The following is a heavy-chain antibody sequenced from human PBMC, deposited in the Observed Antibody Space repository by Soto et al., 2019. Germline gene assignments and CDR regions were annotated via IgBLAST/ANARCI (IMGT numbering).Heavy chain of an antibody. CDR1: GFTFSSYG. V-gene: IGHV3-33*01. Sequence: QVQLVESGGGVVQPGRSLRLSCAASGFTFSSYGMHWVRQAPGKGLEWVAVIWYDGSNKYYADSVKGRLTISRDNSKNTLDLQMNSLRAEDTAVYYCARYCSRYAFDIWGQGTMVTVSS. D-gene: IGHD6-19*01. J-gene: IGHJ3*02. CDR2: IWYDGSNK. CDR3: ARYCSRYAFDI.